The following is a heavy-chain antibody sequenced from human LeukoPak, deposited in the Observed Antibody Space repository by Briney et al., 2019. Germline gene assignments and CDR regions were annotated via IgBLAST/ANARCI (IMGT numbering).Heavy chain of an antibody. V-gene: IGHV4-59*01. D-gene: IGHD3-10*01. CDR1: GGSISSYY. CDR3: ARDRVTLDYMDV. J-gene: IGHJ6*03. Sequence: AETLSLTCTVSGGSISSYYWSWIRQPPGKGLEWIGYIYYSGSNNYNPSLKSRFTISVDTSKNQFSLKLSSVTAADTAVYYCARDRVTLDYMDVWGKGTTVTVSS. CDR2: IYYSGSN.